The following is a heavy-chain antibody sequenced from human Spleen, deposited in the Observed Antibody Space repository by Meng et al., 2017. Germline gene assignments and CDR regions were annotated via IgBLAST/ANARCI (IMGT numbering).Heavy chain of an antibody. CDR2: IIPNSGDT. CDR1: GYPFTAYY. V-gene: IGHV1-2*06. CDR3: VRDENISLGKLFGDY. J-gene: IGHJ4*02. Sequence: LVPSGREVKKPGAPVNVSCKPSGYPFTAYYIHWVRQAPGQGLEWMGHIIPNSGDTLYAPKFQGRVSMTADTSIGTAYVELSGLRSDDTAIYYCVRDENISLGKLFGDYWGQGTLVTVSS. D-gene: IGHD2-21*01.